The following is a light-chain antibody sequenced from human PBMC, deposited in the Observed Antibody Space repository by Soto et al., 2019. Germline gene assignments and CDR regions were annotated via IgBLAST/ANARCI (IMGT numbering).Light chain of an antibody. CDR1: QSVSSGY. J-gene: IGKJ4*01. CDR2: GTS. CDR3: QQNDISPLT. Sequence: EIVLTQSPGTLSLSPGERATLSCRASQSVSSGYLAWYQQRPGQAPRLLIYGTSSRATGIPDKFSGSGSGTNFTLTISRVEPEDFAVYYCQQNDISPLTFGGGTKVEIK. V-gene: IGKV3-20*01.